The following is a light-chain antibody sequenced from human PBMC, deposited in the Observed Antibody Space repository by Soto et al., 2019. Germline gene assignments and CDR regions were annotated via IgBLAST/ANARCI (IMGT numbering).Light chain of an antibody. J-gene: IGLJ1*01. CDR3: SSYTTSTTYV. CDR1: SSNVGRYTY. Sequence: QSALTQPASVSGSPGQSITISCTGTSSNVGRYTYVSWYQHHPGKAPRLMIYDVSNRPSGVSNRFSGSKSGNTASQPISGVQAEDEADYYCSSYTTSTTYVFGTGTKLTVL. CDR2: DVS. V-gene: IGLV2-14*01.